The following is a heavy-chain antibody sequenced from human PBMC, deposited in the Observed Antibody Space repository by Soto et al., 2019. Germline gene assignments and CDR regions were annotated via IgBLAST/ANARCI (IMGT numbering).Heavy chain of an antibody. Sequence: PSETLSLTCDVYGGSSTDYYWSWIRQPPGKGLEWIGEVDHSGSPNYTPSLKSRVTISVDTSKEQFSLKLRSVTAADTAVYYCARQSPDYLGSVGWFDPWGQGTLVTVSS. CDR2: VDHSGSP. J-gene: IGHJ5*02. CDR3: ARQSPDYLGSVGWFDP. D-gene: IGHD1-26*01. V-gene: IGHV4-34*01. CDR1: GGSSTDYY.